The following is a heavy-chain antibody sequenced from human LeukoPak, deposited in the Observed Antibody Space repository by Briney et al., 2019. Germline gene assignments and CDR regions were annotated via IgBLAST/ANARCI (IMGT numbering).Heavy chain of an antibody. CDR1: GFTFSSYW. CDR2: ISGSGNST. D-gene: IGHD3-9*01. Sequence: PGGSLRLSCAASGFTFSSYWMAWVRQAPGKGLEWVSAISGSGNSTHYADSVRGRFTISRDNSKNTLYLQMNSLRAEDTAIYYVHILTGYYPLDYWGQGTLVTVSS. J-gene: IGHJ4*02. CDR3: HILTGYYPLDY. V-gene: IGHV3-23*01.